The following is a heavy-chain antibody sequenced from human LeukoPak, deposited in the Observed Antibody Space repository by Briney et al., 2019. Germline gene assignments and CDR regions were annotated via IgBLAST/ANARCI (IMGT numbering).Heavy chain of an antibody. Sequence: SETLSLTCAVYGGSFSGYYWSWIRQPPGKGLEWIGEINHSGSTNYNPSLKSRVTISVDTSKNQFSLKLSSVTAEDTAVYYCTRHGEIAAAGAFDYWGQGTLVTVSS. J-gene: IGHJ4*02. V-gene: IGHV4-34*01. D-gene: IGHD6-13*01. CDR3: TRHGEIAAAGAFDY. CDR2: INHSGST. CDR1: GGSFSGYY.